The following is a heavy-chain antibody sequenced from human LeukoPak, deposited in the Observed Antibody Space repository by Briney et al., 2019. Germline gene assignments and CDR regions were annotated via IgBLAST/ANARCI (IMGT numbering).Heavy chain of an antibody. CDR2: IYTSGST. Sequence: PSETLSLTCTVSGGSISSGSYYWSWIRQPAGKGLEWIGRIYTSGSTNYNPSLKSRVTISVETSKNEFSLELRSVTAADTAVYYCARVTGYRIEDYFDYWGQGTLVTVSS. V-gene: IGHV4-61*02. D-gene: IGHD6-13*01. CDR3: ARVTGYRIEDYFDY. J-gene: IGHJ4*02. CDR1: GGSISSGSYY.